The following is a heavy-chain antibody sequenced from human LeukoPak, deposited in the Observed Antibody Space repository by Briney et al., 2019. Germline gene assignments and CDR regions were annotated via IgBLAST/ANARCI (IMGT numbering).Heavy chain of an antibody. Sequence: PGGSLRLSCAASGFTFSSYSMNWVRQAPGKGLEWVSSISSSSSYIYYADSVKGRFTISRDNSKNTLYLQMNSLRAEDTAVYYCASEIIFGSFDYWGQGTLVTVSS. CDR3: ASEIIFGSFDY. J-gene: IGHJ4*02. D-gene: IGHD3-3*01. V-gene: IGHV3-21*01. CDR2: ISSSSSYI. CDR1: GFTFSSYS.